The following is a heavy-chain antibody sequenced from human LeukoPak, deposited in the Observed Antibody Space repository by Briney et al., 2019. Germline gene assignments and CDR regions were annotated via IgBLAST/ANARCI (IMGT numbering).Heavy chain of an antibody. CDR3: TNQPILAGSIDS. V-gene: IGHV3-23*01. CDR1: GFTFNTYA. Sequence: PGGSKRLSCATSGFTFNTYAMNWVRQAPGKGLEWVSTINDAGRTTYYADSVKGRFTISRDNSKNTVYLQMNNLRAEDTALYYCTNQPILAGSIDSWGQGTLVTVSS. D-gene: IGHD3-9*01. CDR2: INDAGRTT. J-gene: IGHJ4*02.